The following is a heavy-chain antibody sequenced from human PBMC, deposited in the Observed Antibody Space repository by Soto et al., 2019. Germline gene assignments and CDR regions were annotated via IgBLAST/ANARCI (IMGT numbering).Heavy chain of an antibody. J-gene: IGHJ5*02. CDR3: ARVGGYDHWFDP. D-gene: IGHD5-12*01. V-gene: IGHV4-30-4*01. CDR2: IYSSGRT. CDR1: GASISSGDYY. Sequence: SETLSLTCTVSGASISSGDYYWSWIRQPPGKGLEWIGYIYSSGRTYYNPSLESRVFISLDTSKKQSSLKLSSVTAADTAVYFCARVGGYDHWFDPWGQGTLVTSPQ.